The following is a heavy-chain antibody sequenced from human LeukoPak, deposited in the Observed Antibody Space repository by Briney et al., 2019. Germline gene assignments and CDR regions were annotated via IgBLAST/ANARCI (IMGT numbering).Heavy chain of an antibody. D-gene: IGHD3-22*01. Sequence: SETLSLTCAVYGGSFSGYYWSWIRQPPGKGLEWIGEINHSGSTNYNPSLKSRVTISVDTSKNQFSLKLSSVTAANTAVYYRARSLLGITMIRRAWSDPWGQRTLVTVSS. CDR3: ARSLLGITMIRRAWSDP. CDR2: INHSGST. J-gene: IGHJ5*02. CDR1: GGSFSGYY. V-gene: IGHV4-34*01.